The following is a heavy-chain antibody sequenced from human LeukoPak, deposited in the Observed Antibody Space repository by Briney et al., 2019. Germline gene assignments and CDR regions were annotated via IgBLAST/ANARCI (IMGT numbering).Heavy chain of an antibody. CDR3: ARDCTNGVCYMDYGMDV. J-gene: IGHJ6*02. Sequence: EASVKVSCKASGYTFTSYDINWVRQATGQGLEWMGWMNTNSGNTGYAQKFQGRVTMTRNTSISTAYMELSSLRSEDTAVYYCARDCTNGVCYMDYGMDVWGQGTTVTVSS. D-gene: IGHD2-8*01. V-gene: IGHV1-8*01. CDR2: MNTNSGNT. CDR1: GYTFTSYD.